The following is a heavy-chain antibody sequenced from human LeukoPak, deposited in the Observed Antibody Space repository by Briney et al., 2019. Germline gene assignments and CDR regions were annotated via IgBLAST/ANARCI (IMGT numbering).Heavy chain of an antibody. CDR1: GGTFSSYA. D-gene: IGHD3-10*01. V-gene: IGHV1-69*04. Sequence: SVKVSCKASGGTFSSYAISWVRQAPGQGLEWMGRIIPILGIANYAQKFQGRVTITADKSTSTAYMELSSLRSEDTAVYYCAKDLRITMVRGVITYFDYWGQGTLVTVSS. CDR2: IIPILGIA. CDR3: AKDLRITMVRGVITYFDY. J-gene: IGHJ4*02.